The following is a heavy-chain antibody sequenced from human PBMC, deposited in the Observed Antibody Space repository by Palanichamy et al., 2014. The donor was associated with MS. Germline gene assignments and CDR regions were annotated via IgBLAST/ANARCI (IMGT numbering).Heavy chain of an antibody. D-gene: IGHD2-21*01. Sequence: QLQLQLSGPGLVKPSETLSLTCTVSGGSISSSSYYWGWIRQPPGKGLECIGTIYYSGSTYYNPSLKSRVTISVDTSKNQFSLKLSSVTAADTAVYYCARRVRGDHFDLWGRGTLVTVSS. CDR3: ARRVRGDHFDL. J-gene: IGHJ2*01. V-gene: IGHV4-39*01. CDR1: GGSISSSSYY. CDR2: IYYSGST.